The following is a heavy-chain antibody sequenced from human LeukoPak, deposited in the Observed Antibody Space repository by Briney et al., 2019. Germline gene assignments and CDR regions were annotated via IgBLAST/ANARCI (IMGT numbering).Heavy chain of an antibody. D-gene: IGHD2-2*01. V-gene: IGHV1-2*06. CDR1: GYTFTGYY. CDR2: INPNSGGT. Sequence: ASVTVSCKASGYTFTGYYMHWVRQAPGQGLEWMGRINPNSGGTNYAQKFQGRVTMTRDTSISTAYMELSRLRSDETAVYYCARGFGIVVIPAASFDPWGQGTLVTVSS. CDR3: ARGFGIVVIPAASFDP. J-gene: IGHJ5*02.